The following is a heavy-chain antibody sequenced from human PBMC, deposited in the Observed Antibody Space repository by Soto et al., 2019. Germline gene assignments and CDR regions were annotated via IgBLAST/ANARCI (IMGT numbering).Heavy chain of an antibody. D-gene: IGHD3-10*01. V-gene: IGHV3-33*01. CDR2: IWYDGNNK. Sequence: GGSLRLSCAASGFTFSSYGMHWVRQAPGKGLEWVAVIWYDGNNKYYADSVKGRFTISRDNSENTLYLQMNSLRAEDAAVYYCARRGDYYGSGSYYTGMDVWGQGTTVTVSS. J-gene: IGHJ6*02. CDR1: GFTFSSYG. CDR3: ARRGDYYGSGSYYTGMDV.